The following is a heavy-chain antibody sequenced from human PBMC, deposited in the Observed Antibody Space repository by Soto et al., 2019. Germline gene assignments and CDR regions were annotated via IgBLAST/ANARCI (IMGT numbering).Heavy chain of an antibody. V-gene: IGHV3-7*02. CDR2: INPEGSAE. Sequence: EMQLVESGGALVQPGGSLRLSCAASGFTFSSSWMAWVRQAPGKGLECVANINPEGSAEYYVDSVKGRFTISRDNAKNSLYLQMNSLRLEDTALYYCARHGVWCFDFWGQGTLVSISS. CDR1: GFTFSSSW. J-gene: IGHJ4*02. CDR3: ARHGVWCFDF. D-gene: IGHD2-8*02.